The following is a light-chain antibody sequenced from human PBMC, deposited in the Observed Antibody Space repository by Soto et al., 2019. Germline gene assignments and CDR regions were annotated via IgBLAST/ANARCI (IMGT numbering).Light chain of an antibody. J-gene: IGKJ1*01. Sequence: EIVMTQSPATLSVSPGERATLSCRASQSVNSNLAWYPQKPGQAPRLLIYGASTRATGVPARFSGSGSGTDFILTVSSLQSEDFAVYFGQQYNNWQTFGQGTKVEIK. CDR1: QSVNSN. CDR2: GAS. V-gene: IGKV3-15*01. CDR3: QQYNNWQT.